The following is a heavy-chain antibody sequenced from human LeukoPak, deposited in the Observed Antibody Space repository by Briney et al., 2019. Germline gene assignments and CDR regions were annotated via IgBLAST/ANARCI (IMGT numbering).Heavy chain of an antibody. CDR2: IYHSGST. CDR3: ARKSGSNYFFDD. Sequence: SETLSLTCSVSGASISSGDYYWTWIRQQLGKGLEWIGYIYHSGSTYYNPSLKSRLTISLDTSKNQFSLNLNSVTAADTAVYYCARKSGSNYFFDDWGQGTLVTVSS. J-gene: IGHJ4*02. V-gene: IGHV4-31*03. D-gene: IGHD6-13*01. CDR1: GASISSGDYY.